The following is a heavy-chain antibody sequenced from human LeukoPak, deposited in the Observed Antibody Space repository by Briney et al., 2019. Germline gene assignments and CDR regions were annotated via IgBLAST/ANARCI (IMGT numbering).Heavy chain of an antibody. Sequence: GESLKIPCKGSGYSFTSYWIGWVRQMPGKGLEWMGIIYPGDSDTRYSPSFQGQVTISADKSISTAYLQWSSLKASDTAMYYCARHRRGYCSGGSCYSYYYYYGMDVWGKGTTVTVSS. CDR2: IYPGDSDT. D-gene: IGHD2-15*01. CDR1: GYSFTSYW. V-gene: IGHV5-51*01. J-gene: IGHJ6*04. CDR3: ARHRRGYCSGGSCYSYYYYYGMDV.